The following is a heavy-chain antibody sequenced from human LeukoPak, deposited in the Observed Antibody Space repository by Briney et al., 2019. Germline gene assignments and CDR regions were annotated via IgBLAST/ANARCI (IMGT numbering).Heavy chain of an antibody. Sequence: SVKVSCKASGFTFTSSAMQWVRQARGQRLEWIGWIFVGSGNTNYAQKFQERVTITRDMSTSTAYMELSSLRSEDTAVYYCAKSRDGYNLGWFDPWGQGTLVTVSS. CDR2: IFVGSGNT. D-gene: IGHD5-24*01. V-gene: IGHV1-58*02. CDR1: GFTFTSSA. J-gene: IGHJ5*02. CDR3: AKSRDGYNLGWFDP.